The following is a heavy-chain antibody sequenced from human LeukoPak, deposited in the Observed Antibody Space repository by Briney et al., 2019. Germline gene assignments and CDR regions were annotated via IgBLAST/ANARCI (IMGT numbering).Heavy chain of an antibody. V-gene: IGHV3-7*01. D-gene: IGHD2-15*01. CDR3: ARGPRARYCSGGSCYRNWFDP. CDR2: IKQNGSAK. Sequence: PGGSLRLSCAASGFTFSSYWMSWVRQAPGKGLEWVANIKQNGSAKYYVDTVKGRFTISRDNAKNSLYLQMNSLRAEDTAVYYCARGPRARYCSGGSCYRNWFDPWGQGTLVTVSS. CDR1: GFTFSSYW. J-gene: IGHJ5*02.